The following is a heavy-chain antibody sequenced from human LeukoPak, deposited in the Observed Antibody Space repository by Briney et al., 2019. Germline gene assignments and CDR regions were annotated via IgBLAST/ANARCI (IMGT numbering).Heavy chain of an antibody. V-gene: IGHV3-9*01. D-gene: IGHD6-13*01. J-gene: IGHJ4*02. CDR2: ISWNSGSI. CDR3: ARDAYSSPLLHY. Sequence: GGSLRLSCAASGFTFDDYGMHWVRQAPGKGLEWVSGISWNSGSIGYADSVKGRFTISRDNAKNSLYLQMNSLRAEDTALYYCARDAYSSPLLHYWGQGTLVTVSS. CDR1: GFTFDDYG.